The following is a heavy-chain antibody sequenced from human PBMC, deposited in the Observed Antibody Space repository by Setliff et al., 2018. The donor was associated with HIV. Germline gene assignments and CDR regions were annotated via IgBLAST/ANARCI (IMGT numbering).Heavy chain of an antibody. CDR1: GYTFISYG. J-gene: IGHJ1*01. V-gene: IGHV1-18*01. D-gene: IGHD6-13*01. CDR2: ISAYNGNT. CDR3: ATDPGYSSTWYSESFQH. Sequence: ASVKVSCKASGYTFISYGITWVRQAPGQGLEWMGWISAYNGNTNDAQKLQGRVTMTTDTSTDTAYMELSSLRSDDTAMYYCATDPGYSSTWYSESFQHWGQGTVVTVSS.